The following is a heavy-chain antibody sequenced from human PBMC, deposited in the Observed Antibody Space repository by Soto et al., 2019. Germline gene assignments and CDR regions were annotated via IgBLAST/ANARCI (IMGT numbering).Heavy chain of an antibody. V-gene: IGHV3-11*01. CDR3: ARDLGYYDSSGYFDY. D-gene: IGHD3-22*01. J-gene: IGHJ4*02. CDR1: GFTFSDYY. Sequence: QVQLVESGGGLVKPGGSLRLSCAASGFTFSDYYMSWIRQAPGKGLEWVSYISRSGSSIYYTDSVKGRFTISRDNAKNSLYLQLNSLGAEDTAVYYCARDLGYYDSSGYFDYWGQGPLVTVSS. CDR2: ISRSGSSI.